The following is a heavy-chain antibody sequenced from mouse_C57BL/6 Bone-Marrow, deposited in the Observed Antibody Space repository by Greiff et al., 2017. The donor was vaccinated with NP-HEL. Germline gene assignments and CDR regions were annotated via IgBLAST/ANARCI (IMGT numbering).Heavy chain of an antibody. V-gene: IGHV1-64*01. CDR3: ARRVIYYDYVVWYCDV. CDR1: GYTFTSYW. J-gene: IGHJ1*03. Sequence: QVQLQQPGAELVKPGASVKLSCKASGYTFTSYWMHWVKQRPGQGLEWIGMIHPNSGSTNYNEKFKSKATLTVDKSTSTAYMQLSSLTSEDSAVYYCARRVIYYDYVVWYCDVWGTGTTVTVSS. D-gene: IGHD2-4*01. CDR2: IHPNSGST.